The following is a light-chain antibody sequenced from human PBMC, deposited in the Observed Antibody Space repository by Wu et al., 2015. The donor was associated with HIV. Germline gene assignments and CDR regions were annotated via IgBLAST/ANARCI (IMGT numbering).Light chain of an antibody. CDR1: ESIIRW. CDR2: KAS. CDR3: QHYEGFPWA. Sequence: QMTQSPSTLSASVGDRVTITCRASESIIRWLAWYQQKPGKAPKLLIYKASNLESGVPSRFSGGGSGTEFTLTISSLQPDDFATYYCQHYEGFPWAFGQGT. J-gene: IGKJ1*01. V-gene: IGKV1-5*03.